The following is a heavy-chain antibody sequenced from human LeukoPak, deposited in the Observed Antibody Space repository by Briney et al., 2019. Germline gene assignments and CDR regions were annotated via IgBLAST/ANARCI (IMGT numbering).Heavy chain of an antibody. Sequence: SETLSLTCAVYGGSFSGYYWSWIRQPPGKGLEWIGEINHSGSTNYNPSLKSRVTISVDTSKNQFSLKLSSVTAADTAVYYCARRSRGSYRVFDYWGQGTLVTVSS. CDR1: GGSFSGYY. V-gene: IGHV4-34*01. CDR2: INHSGST. D-gene: IGHD1-26*01. J-gene: IGHJ4*02. CDR3: ARRSRGSYRVFDY.